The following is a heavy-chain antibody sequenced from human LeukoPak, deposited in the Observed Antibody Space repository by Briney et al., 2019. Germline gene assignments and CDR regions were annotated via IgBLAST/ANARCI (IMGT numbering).Heavy chain of an antibody. D-gene: IGHD4-11*01. CDR2: IYYSGST. Sequence: PSETLSLTCTVSGGSISSSSYYWGWIRQPPGKGLEWIGSIYYSGSTYYNPSLKRRVTISVDTSKNQFSLKLSSVTAADTAVYYCAGRNYDYYYYGMDVWGQGTTVTVSS. CDR1: GGSISSSSYY. J-gene: IGHJ6*02. CDR3: AGRNYDYYYYGMDV. V-gene: IGHV4-39*01.